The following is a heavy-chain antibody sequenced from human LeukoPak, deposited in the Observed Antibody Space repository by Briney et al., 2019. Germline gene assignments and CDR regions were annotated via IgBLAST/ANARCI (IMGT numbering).Heavy chain of an antibody. J-gene: IGHJ4*02. V-gene: IGHV4-34*01. CDR2: INYSGST. Sequence: SETLSLTCAIYSESFSGYFWSWIRQPPGKGLEWIGEINYSGSTNYNPSLKSRVTISVDTSKNQFSLRLSSVTAADTAMYYCVKSGGYGLIDYWGQGTLVTVSS. CDR3: VKSGGYGLIDY. CDR1: SESFSGYF. D-gene: IGHD6-19*01.